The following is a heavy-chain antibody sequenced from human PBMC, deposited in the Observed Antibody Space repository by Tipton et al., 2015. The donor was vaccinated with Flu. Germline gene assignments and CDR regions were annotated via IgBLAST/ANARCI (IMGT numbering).Heavy chain of an antibody. J-gene: IGHJ4*02. CDR1: ANSISSDFF. D-gene: IGHD1-1*01. Sequence: TLSLTCAVSANSISSDFFWGWIRQPPGKGLEWIGTINHSGATYYNPSLKSRVTTSMDASKKQLPLKLRSVTAADTAVYYCVGAPNWYYFDYWGQGTLVTVSS. V-gene: IGHV4-38-2*01. CDR2: INHSGAT. CDR3: VGAPNWYYFDY.